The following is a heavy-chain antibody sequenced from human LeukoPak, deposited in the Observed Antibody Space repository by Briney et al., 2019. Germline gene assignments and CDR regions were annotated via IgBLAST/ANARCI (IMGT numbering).Heavy chain of an antibody. CDR3: ARDLSGSYFDY. J-gene: IGHJ4*02. V-gene: IGHV4-59*01. CDR1: GGSISSYY. D-gene: IGHD3-22*01. CDR2: IYYSGST. Sequence: SETLSLTCTVSGGSISSYYWSWIRQPPGKGLEWIGYIYYSGSTNYNPSLKSRVSISVDTSKNQFSLKLSSVTAADTAVYYCARDLSGSYFDYWGQGTLVTVSS.